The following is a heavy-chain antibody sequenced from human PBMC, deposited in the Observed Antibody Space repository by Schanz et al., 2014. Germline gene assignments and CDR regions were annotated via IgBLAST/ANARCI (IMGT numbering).Heavy chain of an antibody. J-gene: IGHJ4*02. Sequence: VQLAESGGGLVQPGGSLRLSCAASGFTFSSYAMSWVRQAPGKGLEWVAILWHDGSKKYYADSVKGRFTISRDNSKNPLYLQMNSLRAEDTGLYFCARGGSGSHYRLDYWGQGTLVTVSS. D-gene: IGHD1-26*01. CDR2: LWHDGSKK. V-gene: IGHV3-33*08. CDR1: GFTFSSYA. CDR3: ARGGSGSHYRLDY.